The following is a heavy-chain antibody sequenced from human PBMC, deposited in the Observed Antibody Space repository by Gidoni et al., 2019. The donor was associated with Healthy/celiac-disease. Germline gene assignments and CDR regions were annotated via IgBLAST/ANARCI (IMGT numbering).Heavy chain of an antibody. CDR2: IYYSGST. CDR3: ARGAEYYYDSSGFSDY. Sequence: QLQLQESGPGLVKPSETLSLPCTVSGCPISSSSYYWGWIRPPPGKGLEWIGSIYYSGSTYYNPSLKSRVTISVDTSKNQFSLKLSSVTAADTAVYYCARGAEYYYDSSGFSDYWGQGTLVTVSS. V-gene: IGHV4-39*07. J-gene: IGHJ4*02. D-gene: IGHD3-22*01. CDR1: GCPISSSSYY.